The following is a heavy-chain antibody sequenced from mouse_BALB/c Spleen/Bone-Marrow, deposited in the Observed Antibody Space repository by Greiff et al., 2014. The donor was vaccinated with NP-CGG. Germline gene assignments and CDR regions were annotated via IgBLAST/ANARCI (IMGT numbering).Heavy chain of an antibody. CDR1: GYTFTSYY. J-gene: IGHJ3*01. Sequence: HVQLQQSGAELVKPGASVKLSCKASGYTFTSYYMYWVKQRPGQGLEWIGGINPSNGGTNFNEKFKSKATLTVDKSSSTAYMQLSSLTSEDSAVYYCTRGDDYDEEFAYWGQGTLVTVSA. CDR3: TRGDDYDEEFAY. CDR2: INPSNGGT. D-gene: IGHD2-4*01. V-gene: IGHV1S81*02.